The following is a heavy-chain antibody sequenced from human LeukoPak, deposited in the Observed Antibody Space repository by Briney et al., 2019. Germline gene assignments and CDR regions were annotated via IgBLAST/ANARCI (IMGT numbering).Heavy chain of an antibody. J-gene: IGHJ4*02. CDR2: ISYDGSNK. V-gene: IGHV3-30-3*01. Sequence: GGSLRLSCEASGFTFSAYAMTWVRQAPGKGLEWVAVISYDGSNKYYADSVKGRFTISRDNSKNTLYLQMNSLRAEDTAVYYCARDLRRHLKSHYYDSSGYLGYWGQGTLVTVSS. CDR3: ARDLRRHLKSHYYDSSGYLGY. D-gene: IGHD3-22*01. CDR1: GFTFSAYA.